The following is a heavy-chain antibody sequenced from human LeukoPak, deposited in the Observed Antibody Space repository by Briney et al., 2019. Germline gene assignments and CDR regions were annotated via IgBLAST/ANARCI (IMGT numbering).Heavy chain of an antibody. CDR1: GFTFSSYG. CDR3: TRDLDGSGSYNWFDP. J-gene: IGHJ5*02. V-gene: IGHV3-48*03. CDR2: ISSSGSTI. Sequence: GGSLRLSCSASGFTFSSYGMNWVRQAPGKGLEWVSYISSSGSTIYYADSVKGRFTISRDNAKHSLYLQMNSLRAEDTAVYYCTRDLDGSGSYNWFDPWGQGTLVTVSS. D-gene: IGHD3-10*01.